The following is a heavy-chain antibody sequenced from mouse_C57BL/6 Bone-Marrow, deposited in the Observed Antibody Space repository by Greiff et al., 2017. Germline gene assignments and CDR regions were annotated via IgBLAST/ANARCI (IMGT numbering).Heavy chain of an antibody. CDR1: GYTFTNYW. Sequence: VKLQESGAELVRPGTSVKMSCKASGYTFTNYWIGWAKQRPGHGLEWIGDIYPGGGYTNYNEKFKGKATLTADKSSSTAYMQFSSLTSEDSAIYYCARKRSYWYFDVWGTGTTVTGSS. J-gene: IGHJ1*03. CDR2: IYPGGGYT. V-gene: IGHV1-63*01. CDR3: ARKRSYWYFDV.